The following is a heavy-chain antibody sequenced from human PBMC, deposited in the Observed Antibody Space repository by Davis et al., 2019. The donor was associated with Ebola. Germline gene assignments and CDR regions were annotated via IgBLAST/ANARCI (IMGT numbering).Heavy chain of an antibody. CDR3: ARVACSTTSCYFYN. D-gene: IGHD2-2*01. CDR2: INPNSGGT. Sequence: ASVKVSCQASGYTFTGYYMHWVRQAPGQGLEWMGWINPNSGGTNYAQKFQGRVTMTRDTSITTGYMELSRLRSDDTAVYYCARVACSTTSCYFYNWGQGALVTVSS. J-gene: IGHJ4*02. V-gene: IGHV1-2*02. CDR1: GYTFTGYY.